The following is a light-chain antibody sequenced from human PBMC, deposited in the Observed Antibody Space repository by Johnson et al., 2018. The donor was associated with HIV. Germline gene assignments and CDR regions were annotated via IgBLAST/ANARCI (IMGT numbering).Light chain of an antibody. J-gene: IGLJ1*01. CDR1: SSNIGNNY. V-gene: IGLV1-51*01. CDR2: DNN. CDR3: GTWDSRLRAWS. Sequence: QSVLTQPPSVSAAPGQKVTISCSGSSSNIGNNYVSWYQQLPGTAPKLLIYDNNKRPSGIPDRFSGSKSGTSATLGITGLQTGDEADYYCGTWDSRLRAWSFGTGTKVAVL.